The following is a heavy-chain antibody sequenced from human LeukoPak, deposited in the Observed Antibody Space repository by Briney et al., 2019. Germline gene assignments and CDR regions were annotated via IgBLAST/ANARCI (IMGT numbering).Heavy chain of an antibody. D-gene: IGHD6-19*01. V-gene: IGHV1-69*11. CDR2: IIPVVSST. CDR1: GGSVRNDG. J-gene: IGHJ4*02. Sequence: SVKVSCKASGGSVRNDGINWVRQAPGQGLEWMGMIIPVVSSTYYAQKFQGRVTITAVESTSTVNLEMNSLRVEDSAIYYCARGGSGWSNFDYWGQGSLVTVS. CDR3: ARGGSGWSNFDY.